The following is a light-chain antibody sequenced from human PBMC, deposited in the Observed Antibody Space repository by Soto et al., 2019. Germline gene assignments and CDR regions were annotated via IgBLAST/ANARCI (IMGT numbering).Light chain of an antibody. Sequence: DIQMTQSPSTLSGSVGDIVATTCLASQTISSWLAWYQQKPGKAPKFLMYDVSTLESGVPLRFSGSGSGTEFTLTINSLQPDDFATYYCQSYRNFSWTFGQGTKVDIK. J-gene: IGKJ1*01. CDR3: QSYRNFSWT. CDR2: DVS. V-gene: IGKV1-5*01. CDR1: QTISSW.